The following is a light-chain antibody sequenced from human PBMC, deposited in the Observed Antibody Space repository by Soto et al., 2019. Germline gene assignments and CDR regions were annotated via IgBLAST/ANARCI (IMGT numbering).Light chain of an antibody. CDR3: QQNNYWPS. CDR1: QSVATN. CDR2: SAF. Sequence: EIVMTQSPATLSVSPGERATLSCRASQSVATNLAWYQQKPGQVPRLLIHSAFTRATGVQARFSGSGSGTEFTLTIRSLQSEDCAVYYFQQNNYWPSFGQGTKLEIK. V-gene: IGKV3-15*01. J-gene: IGKJ2*01.